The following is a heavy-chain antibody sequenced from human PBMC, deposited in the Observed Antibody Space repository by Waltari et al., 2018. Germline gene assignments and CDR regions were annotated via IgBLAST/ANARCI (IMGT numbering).Heavy chain of an antibody. CDR1: GATFSSYA. V-gene: IGHV1-69*12. Sequence: QVQLVQSGAEVKKPGSSVKVSCKASGATFSSYAISWVRQAPGQGLEWMGGIIPIFGPANYAQKCQGRVTITADESTSTAYMELSSLRSEDTAVYYCAGGDYSGTYYSYYYYMDVWGKGTTVTISS. CDR2: IIPIFGPA. D-gene: IGHD1-26*01. J-gene: IGHJ6*03. CDR3: AGGDYSGTYYSYYYYMDV.